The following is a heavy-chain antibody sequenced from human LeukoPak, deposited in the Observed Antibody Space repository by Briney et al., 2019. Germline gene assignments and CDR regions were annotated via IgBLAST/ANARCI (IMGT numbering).Heavy chain of an antibody. CDR2: IIPILGIA. V-gene: IGHV1-69*04. CDR1: GYTFTDYG. J-gene: IGHJ6*02. CDR3: ARESGEGITMIVVAVPDGMDV. D-gene: IGHD3-22*01. Sequence: GASVKVSCKASGYTFTDYGITWVRQAPGQGLEWMGRIIPILGIANYAQKFQGRVTITADKSTSTAYMELSSLRSEDTAVYYCARESGEGITMIVVAVPDGMDVWGQGTTVTVSS.